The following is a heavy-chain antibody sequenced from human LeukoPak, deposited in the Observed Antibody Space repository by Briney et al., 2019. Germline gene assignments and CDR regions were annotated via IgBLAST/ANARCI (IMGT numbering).Heavy chain of an antibody. CDR2: ISYDGSNK. J-gene: IGHJ6*02. V-gene: IGHV3-30*18. D-gene: IGHD3-10*01. Sequence: PGGSLRLTCAASGFTFSSYGMHWVRQAPGKGREWVAVISYDGSNKYYADSVKGRFTISSDNSKNTLYLQMNSLRAEDTAVYYCAKDVLLWFGEFKTYGMDVWGQGTTVTVSS. CDR1: GFTFSSYG. CDR3: AKDVLLWFGEFKTYGMDV.